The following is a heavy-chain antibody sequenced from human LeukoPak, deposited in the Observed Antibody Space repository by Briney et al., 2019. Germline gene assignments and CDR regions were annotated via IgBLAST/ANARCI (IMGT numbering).Heavy chain of an antibody. CDR2: INTNTGNP. Sequence: GASVKVSCKASGYTFTGYYMHWVRQAPGQGLEWMGWINTNTGNPTYAQGFTGRFVFSLDTSVSTAYLQISSLKAEDTAVYYCARTQDYYYMDVWGKGTTVTVSS. CDR3: ARTQDYYYMDV. J-gene: IGHJ6*03. V-gene: IGHV7-4-1*02. CDR1: GYTFTGYY.